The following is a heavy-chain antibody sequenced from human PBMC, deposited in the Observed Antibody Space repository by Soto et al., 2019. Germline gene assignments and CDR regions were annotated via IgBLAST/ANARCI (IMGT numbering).Heavy chain of an antibody. J-gene: IGHJ6*02. CDR3: ARGLLSGTADYYYYYGMDV. Sequence: AASVKVSCKASGGTFSSYAISWVRQAPGQGLEWMGGIIPIFGTANYAQKFQGRVTITADESTSTAYMELSSLRSEDTAVYYCARGLLSGTADYYYYYGMDVWGQGTTVTVSS. D-gene: IGHD1-7*01. V-gene: IGHV1-69*13. CDR2: IIPIFGTA. CDR1: GGTFSSYA.